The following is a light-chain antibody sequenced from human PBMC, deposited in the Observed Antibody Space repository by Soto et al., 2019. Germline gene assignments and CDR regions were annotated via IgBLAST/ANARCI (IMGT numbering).Light chain of an antibody. CDR3: QEYNSYTGT. V-gene: IGKV1-5*03. J-gene: IGKJ1*01. CDR2: KAS. CDR1: QTISNW. Sequence: IQMTQSPSTLSASVGDRVTITCRASQTISNWLAWYQQKPGKAPKLLIYKASTLESAVPSRFSGSGSGTEFTLTISSLQPDDFGTYYCQEYNSYTGTFGPGTKVDI.